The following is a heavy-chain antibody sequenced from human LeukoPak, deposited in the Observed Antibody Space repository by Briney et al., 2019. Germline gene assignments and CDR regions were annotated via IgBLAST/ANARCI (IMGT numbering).Heavy chain of an antibody. J-gene: IGHJ5*02. CDR2: IIPIFGTA. V-gene: IGHV1-69*13. CDR3: ASSWYGNNWFDP. D-gene: IGHD6-13*01. Sequence: SVKVSCKASGGTFSSYAISWVRQAPGQGLEWMGGIIPIFGTANYAQKFQGRVTITADESTSTAYMELSSLRSEDTAVYYCASSWYGNNWFDPWGQGTLVTVSS. CDR1: GGTFSSYA.